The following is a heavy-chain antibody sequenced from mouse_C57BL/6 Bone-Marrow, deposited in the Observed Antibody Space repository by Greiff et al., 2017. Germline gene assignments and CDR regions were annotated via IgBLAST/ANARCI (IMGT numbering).Heavy chain of an antibody. Sequence: EVKLMESGGGLVKPGGSLKLSCAASGFTFSDYGMHWVRQAPEKGLEWVAYISSGSSTIYYAVTVKGRFTISRDNAKNTLLLQMSSLMSDDTAMYCCGRGGNNYEGAWFAYWGQGTMVTVS. CDR1: GFTFSDYG. D-gene: IGHD2-12*01. CDR3: GRGGNNYEGAWFAY. J-gene: IGHJ3*01. CDR2: ISSGSSTI. V-gene: IGHV5-17*01.